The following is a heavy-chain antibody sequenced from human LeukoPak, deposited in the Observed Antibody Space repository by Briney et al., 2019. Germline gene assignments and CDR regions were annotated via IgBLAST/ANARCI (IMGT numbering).Heavy chain of an antibody. D-gene: IGHD6-13*01. CDR3: ARAASSWSLDY. CDR1: GGSISSYY. CDR2: FYYSGST. Sequence: PSETLSLTCAVSGGSISSYYWSWIRQPPGKGLEWIGFFYYSGSTNYSPSLKSRVTISVDTSKNQFSLKLSSVTAADTAVYYCARAASSWSLDYWGQGTLVTVSS. J-gene: IGHJ4*02. V-gene: IGHV4-59*01.